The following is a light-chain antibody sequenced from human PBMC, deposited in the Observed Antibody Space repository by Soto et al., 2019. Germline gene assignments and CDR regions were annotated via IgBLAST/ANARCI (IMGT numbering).Light chain of an antibody. J-gene: IGKJ3*01. Sequence: DIQMTQSPSSLSASVGDRVTITCQASQYISTYLNWYQHKSGKAPKLLFYDTSNLQAGVPSRFSGSGSGTDFTFTISSLQPEDIGTYYCQQYDNLFTFGPGTKVDIK. CDR2: DTS. CDR3: QQYDNLFT. V-gene: IGKV1-33*01. CDR1: QYISTY.